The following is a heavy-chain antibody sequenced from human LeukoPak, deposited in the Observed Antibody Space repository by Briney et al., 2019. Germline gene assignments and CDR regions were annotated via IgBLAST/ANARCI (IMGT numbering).Heavy chain of an antibody. V-gene: IGHV3-23*01. CDR2: ISGSGGST. D-gene: IGHD6-13*01. CDR1: GFTFSSYA. Sequence: PGGSLRLSCAASGFTFSSYAMSWVRHAPGKGLEWVSSISGSGGSTYYADSVKGRFTISRDNSKNTLYLQMNSLRAEDTAVYYCARARIAAAGYYFDYWGQGTLVTVSS. CDR3: ARARIAAAGYYFDY. J-gene: IGHJ4*02.